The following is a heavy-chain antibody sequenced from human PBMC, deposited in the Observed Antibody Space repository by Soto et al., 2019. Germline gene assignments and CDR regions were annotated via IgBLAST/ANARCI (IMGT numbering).Heavy chain of an antibody. D-gene: IGHD3-16*01. CDR2: IRNGVNDFAT. CDR1: GFTFSDSA. Sequence: DVRLVESGGGLVHPGGSLKLSCAASGFTFSDSAIHWVRQASGKGLEWIGRIRNGVNDFATGYAASVQGRFTISRDDSNNTAKLQMNSLKTEDTAVYYCATDESDFIWGKLDDWGQGTLVTVSP. V-gene: IGHV3-73*01. CDR3: ATDESDFIWGKLDD. J-gene: IGHJ4*02.